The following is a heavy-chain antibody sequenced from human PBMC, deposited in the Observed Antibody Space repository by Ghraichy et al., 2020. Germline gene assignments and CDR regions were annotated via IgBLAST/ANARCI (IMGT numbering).Heavy chain of an antibody. V-gene: IGHV3-21*01. CDR2: ISSSSSYI. Sequence: GGSLRLSCAASGFTFSSYSMNWVRQAPGKGLEWVSSISSSSSYIYYADSVKGRFTISRDNAKNSLYLQMNSLRAEDTAVYYCARDDVSNSVPLFFDYWGQGTLVTVSS. J-gene: IGHJ4*02. D-gene: IGHD4-23*01. CDR3: ARDDVSNSVPLFFDY. CDR1: GFTFSSYS.